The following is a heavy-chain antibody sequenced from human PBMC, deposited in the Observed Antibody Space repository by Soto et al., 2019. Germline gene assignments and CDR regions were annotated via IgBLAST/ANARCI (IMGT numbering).Heavy chain of an antibody. CDR1: GFTFTAYY. V-gene: IGHV1-18*01. J-gene: IGHJ5*02. D-gene: IGHD6-19*01. Sequence: GASVKVSCKASGFTFTAYYLYWMRQAPGQGLEWMGWISAYNGNTNYAQKLQGRVTMTTDTSTSTAYMELRSLRSDDTAVYYCARVLKQWLACNWFDPWGQGTLVTVSS. CDR2: ISAYNGNT. CDR3: ARVLKQWLACNWFDP.